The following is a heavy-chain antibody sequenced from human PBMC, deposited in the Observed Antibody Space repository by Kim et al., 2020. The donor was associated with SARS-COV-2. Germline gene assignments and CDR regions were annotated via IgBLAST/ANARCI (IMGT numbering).Heavy chain of an antibody. CDR3: ARQEYYYGSGFY. V-gene: IGHV4-39*01. J-gene: IGHJ4*02. CDR1: GGSISSSSYY. CDR2: IYYSGST. Sequence: SETLSLTCTVSGGSISSSSYYWGWIRQPPGKGLEWIGSIYYSGSTYYNPSLKSRVTISVDTSKNQFSLKLSSVTAADTAVYYCARQEYYYGSGFYWGQGTLVTVSS. D-gene: IGHD3-10*01.